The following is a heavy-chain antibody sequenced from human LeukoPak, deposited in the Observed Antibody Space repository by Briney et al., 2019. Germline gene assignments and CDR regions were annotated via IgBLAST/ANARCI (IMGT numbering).Heavy chain of an antibody. CDR1: GITLSNYG. V-gene: IGHV3-23*01. J-gene: IGHJ6*02. Sequence: GGSLRLSCAVSGITLSNYGMSWVRQGPGKGLEWVAGISGSGGSTYYADSVKGRFTISRDNSKNTLYLQMNSLRAEDTAVYYCAKDFPYYYGSGSYYPKSLYYYYYGMDVWGQGTTVTVSS. CDR2: ISGSGGST. CDR3: AKDFPYYYGSGSYYPKSLYYYYYGMDV. D-gene: IGHD3-10*01.